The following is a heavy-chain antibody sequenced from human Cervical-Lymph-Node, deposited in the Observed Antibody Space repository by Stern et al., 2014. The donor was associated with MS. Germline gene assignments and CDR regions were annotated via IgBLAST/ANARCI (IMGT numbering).Heavy chain of an antibody. CDR2: IIPIFGTT. Sequence: DQLVESGAEVKRPGSSVKVSCRTSGGTVSSYAINWLRQAPGQGLEWMGGIIPIFGTTKYAQKCQGRVTISADESANTAYMDLSRLKSEDTAVYYCATGADATYYFDLWGQGTLVTVSS. CDR1: GGTVSSYA. CDR3: ATGADATYYFDL. J-gene: IGHJ4*02. D-gene: IGHD1-26*01. V-gene: IGHV1-69*01.